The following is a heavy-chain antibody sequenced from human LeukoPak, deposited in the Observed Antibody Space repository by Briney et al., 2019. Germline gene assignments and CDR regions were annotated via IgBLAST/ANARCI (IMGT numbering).Heavy chain of an antibody. CDR2: IYNSEST. V-gene: IGHV4-59*01. J-gene: IGHJ3*02. CDR1: GVSISSYY. CDR3: ARESSTSLYAFDI. Sequence: SETLSPTCTVSGVSISSYYWSWIRQPPGKGLEWIGYIYNSESTNYNPSLKSRVTISVDPSKNQFSLNLSSVTAADTAVYYCARESSTSLYAFDIWGQGAMVTVSS. D-gene: IGHD2-2*01.